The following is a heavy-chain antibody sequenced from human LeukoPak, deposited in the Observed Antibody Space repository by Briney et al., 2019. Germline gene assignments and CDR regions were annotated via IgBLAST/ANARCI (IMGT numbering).Heavy chain of an antibody. CDR1: GFAFSSYA. CDR3: AIEEAAAAHFNY. Sequence: QSGGSLRLSCAASGFAFSSYAMSWVRQAPGKGGEGGSDIRGRDTGTYYADSVKGRFTISRDNSKNTLYLQMNSLRADDTAVYYCAIEEAAAAHFNYWGQGTLVTVSS. D-gene: IGHD6-13*01. J-gene: IGHJ4*02. V-gene: IGHV3-23*01. CDR2: IRGRDTGT.